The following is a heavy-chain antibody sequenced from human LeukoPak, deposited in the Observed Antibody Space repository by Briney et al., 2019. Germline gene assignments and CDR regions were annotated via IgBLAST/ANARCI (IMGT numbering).Heavy chain of an antibody. V-gene: IGHV1-69*13. CDR2: IIPIFGTA. CDR1: GGTFSSYA. Sequence: ASVKVSCKASGGTFSSYAISWVRQAPGQGLEWMGGIIPIFGTANYAQKFQGRVTITADESTSTAYMELSSLRSEDTAVYYCARAPVRGVISYYYYYMDVWGKGTTVTISS. J-gene: IGHJ6*03. CDR3: ARAPVRGVISYYYYYMDV. D-gene: IGHD3-10*01.